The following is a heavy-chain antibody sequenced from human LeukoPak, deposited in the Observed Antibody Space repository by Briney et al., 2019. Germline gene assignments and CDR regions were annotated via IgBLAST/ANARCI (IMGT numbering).Heavy chain of an antibody. J-gene: IGHJ4*02. CDR2: IKEDGSEK. CDR1: GFTFSRYW. D-gene: IGHD2-21*02. V-gene: IGHV3-7*01. Sequence: GGSMRLSCAASGFTFSRYWMSWVRKAPGKGLEWVANIKEDGSEKYYVDSVKGRFTVSRDNAKNSLYLQMNSLRADDTAVYYCARDRYCDYWVQGTLVTVSS. CDR3: ARDRYCDY.